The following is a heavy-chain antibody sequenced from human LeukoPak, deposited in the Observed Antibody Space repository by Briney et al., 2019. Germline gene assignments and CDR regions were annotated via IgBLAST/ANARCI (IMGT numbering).Heavy chain of an antibody. Sequence: GGSLRLSCAGSGFPFSSHGMNWVRPAPGKGLEWVSGISPGGGPTYYADSVKGRFTISRDDVKSTLYLQMKNLRAEDTAVYYCAKDGAWLRFDDWGQGILVTVSS. CDR1: GFPFSSHG. CDR2: ISPGGGPT. D-gene: IGHD5-12*01. J-gene: IGHJ4*02. V-gene: IGHV3-23*01. CDR3: AKDGAWLRFDD.